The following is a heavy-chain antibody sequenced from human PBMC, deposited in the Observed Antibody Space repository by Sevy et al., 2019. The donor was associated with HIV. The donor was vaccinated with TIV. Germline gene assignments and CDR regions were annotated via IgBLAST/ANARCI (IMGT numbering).Heavy chain of an antibody. V-gene: IGHV3-30*04. J-gene: IGHJ6*02. CDR1: GFTFSSYA. Sequence: GGSLRLSCAASGFTFSSYAMHWVRQAPGKGLEWVAVISYDGSNKYYADSVKGRFTISRDNSKNTLYLQMNSLRAEDTAVYYCAGDRHSSDWDYYYYGMDVWGQGTTVTVSS. CDR3: AGDRHSSDWDYYYYGMDV. CDR2: ISYDGSNK. D-gene: IGHD6-19*01.